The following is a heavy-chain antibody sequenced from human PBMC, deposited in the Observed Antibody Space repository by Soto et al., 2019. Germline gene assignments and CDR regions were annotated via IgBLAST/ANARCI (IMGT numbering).Heavy chain of an antibody. CDR1: GVSISGTSYY. V-gene: IGHV4-39*01. J-gene: IGHJ1*01. D-gene: IGHD3-16*02. CDR3: ARHGSF. Sequence: QLQLQESGPGLVKPSETQSLTCTVSGVSISGTSYYRGWIRQTPAKGLEWIGTIYYSGETFYNPSLKSRVTISIDTSKNHFSLNLTSVTAADTAIYYCARHGSFWGQGALVTVSS. CDR2: IYYSGET.